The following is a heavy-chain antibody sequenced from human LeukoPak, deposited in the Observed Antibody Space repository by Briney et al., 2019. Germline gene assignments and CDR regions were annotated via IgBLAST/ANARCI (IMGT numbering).Heavy chain of an antibody. CDR1: GYTFTGYY. CDR2: INPNSGGT. D-gene: IGHD4-17*01. Sequence: ASVKVSCKASGYTFTGYYMHWVRQAPGQGLEWMGRINPNSGGTNYAQKFQGGVTMTRDTSISTAYMELSRLRSDDTAVYYCARLLGGDYDADYWGQGTLVTVSS. V-gene: IGHV1-2*06. CDR3: ARLLGGDYDADY. J-gene: IGHJ4*02.